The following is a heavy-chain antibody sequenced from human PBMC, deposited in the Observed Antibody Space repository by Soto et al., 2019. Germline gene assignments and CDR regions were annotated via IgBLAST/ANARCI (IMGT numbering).Heavy chain of an antibody. D-gene: IGHD3-10*01. CDR3: AREWFGDFV. V-gene: IGHV3-15*05. Sequence: EVQLVESGGGLVKPGGSLRLSCVGSGLTLSDAWMNWVRQIPGKGPEWVGRFKTKSDGAVTDYAALAKGRLTISRDDSENTVYLQMNRLKTEDTAVYYCAREWFGDFVWGQGTLVTVSS. CDR1: GLTLSDAW. CDR2: FKTKSDGAVT. J-gene: IGHJ4*02.